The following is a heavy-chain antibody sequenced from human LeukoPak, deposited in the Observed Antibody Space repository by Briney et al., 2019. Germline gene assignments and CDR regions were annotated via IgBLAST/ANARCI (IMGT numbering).Heavy chain of an antibody. Sequence: GGSLRLSCAAAGFTFRSYSMDWVRQSPGKGLEWLSHISTRSDTIYYADSEKGRFTISGDNSKNTLYLQMNTLRAEDTAVYYCARGLYTNGWYYFDYWGQGTLVTVSS. J-gene: IGHJ4*02. D-gene: IGHD3-16*01. V-gene: IGHV3-48*01. CDR3: ARGLYTNGWYYFDY. CDR1: GFTFRSYS. CDR2: ISTRSDTI.